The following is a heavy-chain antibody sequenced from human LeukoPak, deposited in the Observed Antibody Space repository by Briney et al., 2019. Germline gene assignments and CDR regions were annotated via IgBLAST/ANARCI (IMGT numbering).Heavy chain of an antibody. J-gene: IGHJ4*02. D-gene: IGHD2-2*02. Sequence: ASVKVSCKASGCTFTSYGISWVRQAPGQGLEWMGWISIYDGKTLYAQKFQGRVTMTTDTSTSTAHMELRSLRSDDTAVYYCARGVRENRSWYTVHFDYWGQGTLVTVSS. CDR2: ISIYDGKT. CDR1: GCTFTSYG. V-gene: IGHV1-18*01. CDR3: ARGVRENRSWYTVHFDY.